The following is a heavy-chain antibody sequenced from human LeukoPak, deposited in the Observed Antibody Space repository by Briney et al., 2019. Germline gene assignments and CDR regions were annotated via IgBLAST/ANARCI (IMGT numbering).Heavy chain of an antibody. J-gene: IGHJ5*02. CDR3: ARARRVGQQLKGWFDP. Sequence: ASVKVSCKASGYTFTSYDINWVRQATGQGLEWMGWMNPNSGNTGYAQKFQGRVTITRNTSISTAYMELSSLRSEDTAVYYCARARRVGQQLKGWFDPWGQGTLVTVSS. V-gene: IGHV1-8*03. CDR2: MNPNSGNT. D-gene: IGHD6-13*01. CDR1: GYTFTSYD.